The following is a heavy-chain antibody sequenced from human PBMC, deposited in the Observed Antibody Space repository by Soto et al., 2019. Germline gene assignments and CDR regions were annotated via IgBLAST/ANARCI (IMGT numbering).Heavy chain of an antibody. J-gene: IGHJ4*02. V-gene: IGHV3-9*01. D-gene: IGHD6-19*01. CDR2: LSWNSGTI. CDR3: AKAESSGWYYSLDY. CDR1: GFTFDDYA. Sequence: EVQLVESGGGLVQPGKSLRLSCAASGFTFDDYAMHWVRQGPGKGLGWVSGLSWNSGTIDYADSVKGRFIISRANAKNSLHLQRNSLKPEDTAFYYCAKAESSGWYYSLDYWGQGTLVTVSS.